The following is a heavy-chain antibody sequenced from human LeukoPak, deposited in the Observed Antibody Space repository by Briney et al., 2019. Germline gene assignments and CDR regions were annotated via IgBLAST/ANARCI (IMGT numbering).Heavy chain of an antibody. D-gene: IGHD2-2*01. J-gene: IGHJ2*01. CDR1: GFTFSTYA. CDR2: ISADGSYT. Sequence: GGSLRLSCAASGFTFSTYAMSWVRQAPGKGLEGGSGISADGSYTAFADSVKGRFTISRDNSKNSLYLQMDSLRGDDTAVYYCAKDAYCSSTACSPIYWYFDLWGRGTLVTVSS. V-gene: IGHV3-23*01. CDR3: AKDAYCSSTACSPIYWYFDL.